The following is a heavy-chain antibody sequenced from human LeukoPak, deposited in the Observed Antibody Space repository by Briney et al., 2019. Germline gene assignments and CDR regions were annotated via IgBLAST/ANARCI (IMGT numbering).Heavy chain of an antibody. D-gene: IGHD1/OR15-1a*01. V-gene: IGHV4-61*05. CDR1: GGSITDSTYH. J-gene: IGHJ4*02. CDR3: ASGAVTTHDY. Sequence: PSETLSLTCTVSGGSITDSTYHWGWIRQPPGKGLEWIGYIYYSGSTNYNPSLKSRVTISVDTSKNQFSLKLSSVTAADTAVYYCASGAVTTHDYWGQGTLVTVSS. CDR2: IYYSGST.